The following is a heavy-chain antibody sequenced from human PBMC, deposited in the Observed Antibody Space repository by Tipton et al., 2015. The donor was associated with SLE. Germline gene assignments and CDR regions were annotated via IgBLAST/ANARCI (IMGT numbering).Heavy chain of an antibody. D-gene: IGHD3-22*01. CDR3: TRDPYYYDSSGSPYSY. V-gene: IGHV4-39*02. CDR1: GGSISSGTYY. Sequence: TLSLTCTVSGGSISSGTYYWAWIRQPPGKGLEWIGSLYFSGSIYYNPSLKSRVTISVDTSKNQFSLKLSSVTAADTAVYYCTRDPYYYDSSGSPYSYWGQGTLVTVSS. CDR2: LYFSGSI. J-gene: IGHJ4*02.